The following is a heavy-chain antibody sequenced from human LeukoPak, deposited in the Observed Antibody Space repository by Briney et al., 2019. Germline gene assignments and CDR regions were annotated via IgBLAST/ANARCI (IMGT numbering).Heavy chain of an antibody. CDR3: ARVVIGTIRNIAAANYRENWFDP. CDR1: GYTFTSYG. D-gene: IGHD6-13*01. J-gene: IGHJ5*02. V-gene: IGHV1-18*01. CDR2: ISAYNGNT. Sequence: GASVKVSCKASGYTFTSYGISWVRQAPGQGLEWMGWISAYNGNTNYAQKLQGRVTMTTDTSTSTAYMELRSLRSDDTAVYYCARVVIGTIRNIAAANYRENWFDPWGQGTLVTVSS.